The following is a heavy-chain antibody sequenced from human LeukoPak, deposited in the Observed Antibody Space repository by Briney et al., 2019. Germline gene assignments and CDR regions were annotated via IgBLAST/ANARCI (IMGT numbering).Heavy chain of an antibody. J-gene: IGHJ4*02. CDR2: ISSKGDNT. CDR3: ARTPSYHDILTGSISQLYFDS. Sequence: GGSVRLFCAASGFTFRIYSMHWIRQAPGQGLEYVGAISSKGDNTYYVSFVRGRFTVSRDNSKNTLFLQMDTRSSEDIAVYYCARTPSYHDILTGSISQLYFDSRGQGTLVTVSS. CDR1: GFTFRIYS. D-gene: IGHD3-9*01. V-gene: IGHV3-64*01.